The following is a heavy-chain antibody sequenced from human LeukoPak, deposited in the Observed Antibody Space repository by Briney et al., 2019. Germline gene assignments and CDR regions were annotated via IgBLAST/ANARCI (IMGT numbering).Heavy chain of an antibody. CDR2: ISYDGSDK. V-gene: IGHV3-30*18. Sequence: PGGSLRLSCAASGFTFSSYAMHWVRQAPGKGLEWVAVISYDGSDKYYADSVKGRFTISRDNSKSTLYLQLNSLRAEDTAVYYCAKAKLALAAPDTGGFDYWGQGTLVTVSS. CDR1: GFTFSSYA. D-gene: IGHD6-13*01. CDR3: AKAKLALAAPDTGGFDY. J-gene: IGHJ4*02.